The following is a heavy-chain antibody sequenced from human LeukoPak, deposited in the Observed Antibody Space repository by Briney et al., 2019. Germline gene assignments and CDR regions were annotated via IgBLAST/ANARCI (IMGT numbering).Heavy chain of an antibody. D-gene: IGHD1-26*01. Sequence: SGGSLRLSCAASGFTFDDYAMHWVRQVPGKGPEWVSGISWNSRTFAYADSVKGRYTISRDNTKNSLYLEMISLRVEDTALYYCARGREILVVPDLDYWGQGTLVTVSA. CDR2: ISWNSRTF. J-gene: IGHJ4*02. CDR1: GFTFDDYA. CDR3: ARGREILVVPDLDY. V-gene: IGHV3-9*01.